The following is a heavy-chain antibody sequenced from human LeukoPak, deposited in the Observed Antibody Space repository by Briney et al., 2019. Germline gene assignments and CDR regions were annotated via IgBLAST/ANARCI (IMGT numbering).Heavy chain of an antibody. CDR2: VSGSGGST. D-gene: IGHD3-22*01. Sequence: PGGSLRLSCAASGFTFGSYAMSWVRQAPGKGLEWVSAVSGSGGSTYYADSVKGRFTVSRDNSKNTLYLQMNSLRVEDTAVYYCATYRVVVITDDAFDIWGQGTMVTVSS. V-gene: IGHV3-23*01. CDR1: GFTFGSYA. CDR3: ATYRVVVITDDAFDI. J-gene: IGHJ3*02.